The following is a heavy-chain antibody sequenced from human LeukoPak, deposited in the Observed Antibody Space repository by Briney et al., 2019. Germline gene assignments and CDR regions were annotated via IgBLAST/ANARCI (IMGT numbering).Heavy chain of an antibody. Sequence: GRSLRLSCATSGFAFSTQGMHWVRQAPGKGLEWVAAIWHDGNNKYYVDSVKGRFTISRDNSKNTVYLQMNSLRVEDTAVYYCARDSGDSSGYYPGYWGQGTLVTVSS. CDR2: IWHDGNNK. J-gene: IGHJ4*02. CDR1: GFAFSTQG. D-gene: IGHD3-22*01. CDR3: ARDSGDSSGYYPGY. V-gene: IGHV3-33*01.